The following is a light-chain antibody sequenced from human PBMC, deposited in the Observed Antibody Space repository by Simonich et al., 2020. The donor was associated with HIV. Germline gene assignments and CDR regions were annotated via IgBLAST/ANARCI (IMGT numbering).Light chain of an antibody. CDR1: QRVLYSSKNMNY. J-gene: IGKJ1*01. CDR3: QQYYTTPRT. CDR2: WAS. V-gene: IGKV4-1*01. Sequence: DIVMTQSPDSLAVSLGERATINCKSSQRVLYSSKNMNYLVWYQQKPGQPPKLLIYWASTRESGVPDRFSGSGSGTDFTLTISSLQAEDVAVYYCQQYYTTPRTFGQGTKVEIK.